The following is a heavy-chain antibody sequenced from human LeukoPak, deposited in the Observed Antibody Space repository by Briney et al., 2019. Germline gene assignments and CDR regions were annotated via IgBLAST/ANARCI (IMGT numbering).Heavy chain of an antibody. D-gene: IGHD3-10*01. CDR1: GGSISSYY. CDR2: IYYSGST. J-gene: IGHJ6*02. CDR3: ARASVSGSSYYYYYYGMDV. Sequence: SETLSLTCTVSGGSISSYYWSWIRQPPGKGLEWIGYIYYSGSTNYNPSLKSRVTISVDTSKNQFSLKLSSVTAADTAVYYCARASVSGSSYYYYYYGMDVWGQGTPVTVSS. V-gene: IGHV4-59*01.